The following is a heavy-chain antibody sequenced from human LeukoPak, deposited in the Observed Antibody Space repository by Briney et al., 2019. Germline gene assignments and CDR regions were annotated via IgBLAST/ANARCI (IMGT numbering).Heavy chain of an antibody. CDR2: ISSSGSTI. J-gene: IGHJ6*04. V-gene: IGHV3-48*03. CDR3: AELGITMIGGV. D-gene: IGHD3-10*02. CDR1: GFTFSSYE. Sequence: GGSLRLSCAASGFTFSSYEMNWVRQAPGKGLEWVSYISSSGSTIYYADSVKGRFTISRDNAKNSLYLQMNSLRCEDTAVYYCAELGITMIGGVWGKGTTVTISS.